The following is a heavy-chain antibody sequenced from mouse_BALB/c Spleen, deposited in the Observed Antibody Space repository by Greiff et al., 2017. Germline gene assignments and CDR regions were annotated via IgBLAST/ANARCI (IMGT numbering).Heavy chain of an antibody. J-gene: IGHJ4*01. Sequence: VQLQESGAELVRPGASVKMSCKASGFTFTSYTMRWVQQRPGQGLEWIGYINPSSGYTNYNQKFKVKATLTADKSSSTAYRQLSSLTSEDSAVYYGARKRGYMDYWGQGTTVTVSS. CDR3: ARKRGYMDY. CDR2: INPSSGYT. D-gene: IGHD3-1*01. CDR1: GFTFTSYT. V-gene: IGHV1-4*01.